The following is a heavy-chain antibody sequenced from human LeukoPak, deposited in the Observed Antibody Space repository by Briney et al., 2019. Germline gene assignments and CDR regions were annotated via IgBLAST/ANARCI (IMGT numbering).Heavy chain of an antibody. V-gene: IGHV3-48*04. CDR3: AKDVGGPLADAFDI. CDR2: ISSSSSTI. CDR1: GFTFSSYS. J-gene: IGHJ3*02. D-gene: IGHD2-15*01. Sequence: GGSLRLSCAASGFTFSSYSMNWVRQAPGKGLEWVSYISSSSSTIYYADSVKGRFTISRDNAKNSLYLQMNSLRAEDMALYYCAKDVGGPLADAFDIWGQGTMVTVSS.